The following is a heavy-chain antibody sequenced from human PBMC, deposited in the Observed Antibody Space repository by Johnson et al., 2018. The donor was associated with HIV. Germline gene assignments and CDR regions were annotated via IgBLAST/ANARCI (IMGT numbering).Heavy chain of an antibody. CDR2: ISYDGTKK. V-gene: IGHV3-30*04. CDR1: GFAFSGYA. CDR3: ARGSSGSWDAFDI. Sequence: QVQLVESGGGVVQPRRSLRLSCAASGFAFSGYALHWVRQAPGKGLEWVAVISYDGTKKDYADSVKGRFTIFRDNSKNTLYLQLNSLRAEDTAVYYCARGSSGSWDAFDIWGQGTMVTVSS. D-gene: IGHD1-26*01. J-gene: IGHJ3*02.